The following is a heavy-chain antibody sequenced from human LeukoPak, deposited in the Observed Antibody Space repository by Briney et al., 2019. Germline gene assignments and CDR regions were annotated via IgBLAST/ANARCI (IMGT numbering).Heavy chain of an antibody. CDR1: GFTFSSYS. Sequence: GGSLRLSCAASGFTFSSYSMNWVRQAPGKGLEWVSSISSSSSYIYYADSVKGRFTISRDNAKNSLYLQMNSLRAEDTAVYYCARDLVDILPFDYWGQGTLVTVSS. V-gene: IGHV3-21*01. D-gene: IGHD5-12*01. J-gene: IGHJ4*02. CDR3: ARDLVDILPFDY. CDR2: ISSSSSYI.